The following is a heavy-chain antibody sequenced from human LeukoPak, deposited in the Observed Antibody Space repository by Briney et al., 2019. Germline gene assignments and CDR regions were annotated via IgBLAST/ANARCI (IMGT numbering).Heavy chain of an antibody. CDR1: GGSISSSSYY. CDR2: IYYSGST. D-gene: IGHD6-19*01. Sequence: PSETLSLTCTVSGGSISSSSYYWGWIRQPPGKGLEWIGSIYYSGSTYYNPSLKSRVTISVDTSENQFSLKLSSVTAADTAVYYCARDGYSSGWYQGGPGKGVFFYWGQGTLVTVSS. V-gene: IGHV4-39*07. CDR3: ARDGYSSGWYQGGPGKGVFFY. J-gene: IGHJ4*02.